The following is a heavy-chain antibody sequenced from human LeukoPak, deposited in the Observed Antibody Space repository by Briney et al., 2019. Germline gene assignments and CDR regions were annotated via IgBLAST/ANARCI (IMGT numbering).Heavy chain of an antibody. D-gene: IGHD6-13*01. Sequence: SETLSLTCTVSGYSISSGYYWGWIRQPPGKGLEWIGSIYRSGSTYYNPSLKSRVTISVDTSKNQFSLKLSSVTAADTAVYYCARGRSWTPNFDCWGQGTLVTVSS. V-gene: IGHV4-38-2*02. J-gene: IGHJ4*02. CDR2: IYRSGST. CDR3: ARGRSWTPNFDC. CDR1: GYSISSGYY.